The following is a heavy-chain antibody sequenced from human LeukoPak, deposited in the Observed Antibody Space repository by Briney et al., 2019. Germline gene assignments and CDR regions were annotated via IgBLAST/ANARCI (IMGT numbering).Heavy chain of an antibody. D-gene: IGHD3-10*01. CDR3: ARARSPKLLWFGELPCYFDY. V-gene: IGHV4-39*07. J-gene: IGHJ4*02. CDR2: IYYSGST. CDR1: GGSISSSSYY. Sequence: PSETLSLTCTVSGGSISSSSYYWGWIRQPPGKGLEWIGSIYYSGSTYYNPSLKSRVTISVDTSKNQFSLKLSSVTAADTAVYYCARARSPKLLWFGELPCYFDYWGQGTLVTVSS.